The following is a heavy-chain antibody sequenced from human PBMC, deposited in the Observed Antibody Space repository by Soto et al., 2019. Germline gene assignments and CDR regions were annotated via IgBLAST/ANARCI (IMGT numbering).Heavy chain of an antibody. CDR2: IYYSGST. CDR1: GGSISSSSYY. CDR3: ARRGIFGVDNTNWFDP. Sequence: ASETLSLTCTVSGGSISSSSYYWGWIRQPPGKGLEWIGSIYYSGSTYYNQSLKSRVTISVDTAKNQFSLKLSSVTAADTAVYYCARRGIFGVDNTNWFDPWGQGTLVTVSS. V-gene: IGHV4-39*01. J-gene: IGHJ5*02. D-gene: IGHD3-3*02.